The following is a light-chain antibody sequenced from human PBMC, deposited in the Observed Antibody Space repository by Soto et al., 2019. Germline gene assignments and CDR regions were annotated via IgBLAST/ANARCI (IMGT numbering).Light chain of an antibody. CDR3: ATWDGGLTPQGV. V-gene: IGLV1-51*01. CDR2: DNN. Sequence: QSVRSQPPSVSAAPGQMVTISCSGSTSNIGKYYVSWYQQVPGTAPRLLIYDNNQRPSGIPDRFSGSKSGTSATLAITGLQTGDEADYYCATWDGGLTPQGVFGTGTKVTVL. CDR1: TSNIGKYY. J-gene: IGLJ1*01.